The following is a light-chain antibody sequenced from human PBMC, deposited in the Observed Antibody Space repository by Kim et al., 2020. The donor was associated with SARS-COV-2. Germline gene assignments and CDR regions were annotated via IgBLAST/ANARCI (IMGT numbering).Light chain of an antibody. J-gene: IGKJ1*01. CDR2: AAS. CDR1: QDVANS. V-gene: IGKV1-27*01. Sequence: ASTGDRVTLTCRASQDVANSLAWYQQKPGKVPQVLIYAASTMHSGVPSRFSGSGSGTEFTLTIGSLQTEDVATYYCQKYNSAPWTFGAGTKVDIK. CDR3: QKYNSAPWT.